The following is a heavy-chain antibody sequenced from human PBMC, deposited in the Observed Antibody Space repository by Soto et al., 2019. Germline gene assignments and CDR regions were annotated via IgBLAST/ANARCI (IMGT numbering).Heavy chain of an antibody. CDR1: GFTFSSYT. CDR3: TREHVVTIFRRGQRGSFDN. CDR2: ITSGSDYI. J-gene: IGHJ4*02. V-gene: IGHV3-21*01. D-gene: IGHD3-9*01. Sequence: MRLSCAASGFTFSSYTMNWVRQAPGKGLEWVAFITSGSDYIYYADSVKGRFTISRDDANNSLFLQMSSLRAEDTAVYYCTREHVVTIFRRGQRGSFDNWSQGTLVTVSS.